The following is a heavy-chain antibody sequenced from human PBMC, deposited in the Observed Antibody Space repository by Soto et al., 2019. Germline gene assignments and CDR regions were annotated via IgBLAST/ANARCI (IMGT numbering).Heavy chain of an antibody. CDR2: INAGNDNT. CDR3: ARAVAVPADFDY. V-gene: IGHV1-3*05. D-gene: IGHD6-19*01. J-gene: IGHJ4*02. CDR1: GYTFTGYA. Sequence: QVQLVQSGAEEKKPGASVKVSCKASGYTFTGYAMHWVRQAPGQRLEWMGWINAGNDNTKYSQKFQGRVTITRDTSASTAYMELSSLRSEDTAVYYCARAVAVPADFDYWGQGTRVTVSS.